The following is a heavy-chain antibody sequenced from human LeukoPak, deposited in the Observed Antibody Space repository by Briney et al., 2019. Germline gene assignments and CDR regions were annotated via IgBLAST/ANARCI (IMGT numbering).Heavy chain of an antibody. V-gene: IGHV1-69*08. Sequence: SVKVSCKASGGTLNSHTFSWVRQAPGQGPEWMGRITPIIDSAKYAQNFQDRVSIIADKSTSTVYLELSSLRSEDTAVYFCARVNLRGSQYNWFDPWGQGTLVTVPS. D-gene: IGHD1-26*01. CDR3: ARVNLRGSQYNWFDP. CDR2: ITPIIDSA. J-gene: IGHJ5*02. CDR1: GGTLNSHT.